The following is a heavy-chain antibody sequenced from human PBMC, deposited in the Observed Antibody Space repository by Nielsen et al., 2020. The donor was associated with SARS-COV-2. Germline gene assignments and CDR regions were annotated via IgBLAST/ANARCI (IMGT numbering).Heavy chain of an antibody. Sequence: GESLKISCKGSGYSFTSYWIDWVRQMPGKGLEWMGIIYPGDSDTRYSPSFQGQVTISADKSISTAYLQWSSLKASDTAMYYCARHLDYYGSGFPYYYYYYYGMDVWGQGTTVTVSS. CDR1: GYSFTSYW. CDR2: IYPGDSDT. CDR3: ARHLDYYGSGFPYYYYYYYGMDV. J-gene: IGHJ6*02. D-gene: IGHD3-10*01. V-gene: IGHV5-51*01.